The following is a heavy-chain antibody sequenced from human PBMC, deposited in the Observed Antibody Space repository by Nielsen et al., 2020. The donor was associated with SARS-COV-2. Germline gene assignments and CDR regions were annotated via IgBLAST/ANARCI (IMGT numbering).Heavy chain of an antibody. CDR2: IYYSGST. CDR3: ARHEGPIVGDAFDI. V-gene: IGHV4-39*01. J-gene: IGHJ3*02. Sequence: GSLRLSCAASGFTFSSYAMSWIRQPPGKGLEWIGSIYYSGSTYYNPSLKSRVTISVDTSKNQFSLKLSSVTATDTAVYYCARHEGPIVGDAFDIWGQGTMVTVSS. CDR1: GFTFSSYA. D-gene: IGHD2-15*01.